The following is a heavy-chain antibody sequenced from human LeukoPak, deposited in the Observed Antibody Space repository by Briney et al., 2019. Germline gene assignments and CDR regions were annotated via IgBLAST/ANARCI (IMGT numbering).Heavy chain of an antibody. V-gene: IGHV4-39*07. Sequence: SETLSLTCIVSGDITHYWGWIRQPPGKGLECIGSIYFSGSAYYNPSLRSRVTISLDTSKNQLSLKLSSVTAADTAVYYCARVGLDSGSSTAYYYYMDVWGKGTTVTVSS. D-gene: IGHD3-10*01. CDR1: GDITHY. CDR3: ARVGLDSGSSTAYYYYMDV. J-gene: IGHJ6*03. CDR2: IYFSGSA.